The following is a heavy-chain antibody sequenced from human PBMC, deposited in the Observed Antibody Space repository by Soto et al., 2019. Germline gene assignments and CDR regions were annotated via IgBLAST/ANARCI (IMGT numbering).Heavy chain of an antibody. J-gene: IGHJ5*02. D-gene: IGHD1-1*01. Sequence: SGRTLVNPTETLTLTCTVSGFSLSNARMGVSWIRQPPGKALEGLAHIFSNDEKSYSTSLKSRPTISKDTSKSQVVLTMTNMDPVDTATYYCARGAWNPTWSDPWGQGTLVTVSS. CDR2: IFSNDEK. CDR3: ARGAWNPTWSDP. CDR1: GFSLSNARMG. V-gene: IGHV2-26*01.